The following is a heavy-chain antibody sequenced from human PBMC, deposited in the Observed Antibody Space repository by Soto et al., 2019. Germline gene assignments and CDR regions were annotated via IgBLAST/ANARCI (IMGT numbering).Heavy chain of an antibody. J-gene: IGHJ5*02. CDR2: IKQDGGEK. CDR3: ARDGLGYFSGGSCPHPYNWFDP. CDR1: GFIFNSYW. D-gene: IGHD2-15*01. V-gene: IGHV3-7*01. Sequence: EVQLVESGGGLVQPGGSLRLSCAASGFIFNSYWMSWVRQAPGKGLEWVANIKQDGGEKYYVDSVRGRFTISRDNAKNSLYLLMNSLRAEDTAVYYSARDGLGYFSGGSCPHPYNWFDPWGQGTLVTVSS.